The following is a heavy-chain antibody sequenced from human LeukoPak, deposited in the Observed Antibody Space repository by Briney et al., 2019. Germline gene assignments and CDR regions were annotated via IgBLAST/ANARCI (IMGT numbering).Heavy chain of an antibody. D-gene: IGHD2-21*02. Sequence: GGSLRLSCAASGFTFSSYGMHWVRQAPGKGLEWVAVISYDGSSKYYADSVKGRFTISRDNSKNTLYLQMNSLRAEDTAVYYCAKVVWGYGDPDDYYGMDVWGQGTTVTVSS. CDR2: ISYDGSSK. CDR1: GFTFSSYG. J-gene: IGHJ6*02. V-gene: IGHV3-30*18. CDR3: AKVVWGYGDPDDYYGMDV.